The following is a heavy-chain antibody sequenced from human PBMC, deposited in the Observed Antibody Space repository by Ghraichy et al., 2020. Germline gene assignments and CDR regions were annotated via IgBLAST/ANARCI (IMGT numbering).Heavy chain of an antibody. CDR3: ARVIPKYYYDSSGYSLDY. J-gene: IGHJ4*02. D-gene: IGHD3-22*01. CDR1: GFTFSSYW. V-gene: IGHV3-7*03. CDR2: IKQDGSEK. Sequence: GGSLRLSCAASGFTFSSYWMSWVRQAPGKGLEWVANIKQDGSEKYYVDSVKGRFTISRDNAKNSLYLQMNSLRAEDTAVYYCARVIPKYYYDSSGYSLDYWGQGTLVTVSS.